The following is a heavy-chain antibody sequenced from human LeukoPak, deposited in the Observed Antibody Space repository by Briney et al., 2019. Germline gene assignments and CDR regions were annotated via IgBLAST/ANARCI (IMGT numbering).Heavy chain of an antibody. Sequence: PGGSLRLSCAASGFSFSTYAMSWVRQAPGKGLEWVSAISATGGSTYYADSVKGRFTISRDNSKNTLYLQINTLRAEDTAVYYCANRPLDYWGQGILVTVSS. CDR1: GFSFSTYA. CDR2: ISATGGST. J-gene: IGHJ4*02. V-gene: IGHV3-23*01. CDR3: ANRPLDY.